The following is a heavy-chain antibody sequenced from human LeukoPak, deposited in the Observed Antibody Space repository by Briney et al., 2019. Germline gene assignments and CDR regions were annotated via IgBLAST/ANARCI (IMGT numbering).Heavy chain of an antibody. CDR3: ARGGGYSYGSFDY. V-gene: IGHV3-74*01. CDR1: GIIFSNYW. Sequence: GGSLRLSCAASGIIFSNYWMHWVRQAPEKGLVWVSRINRDGSSTSYADSVKGRFTISRDNAKNTLYLQMNSLRAEDTAVYYCARGGGYSYGSFDYWGQGTLVTVSS. CDR2: INRDGSST. J-gene: IGHJ4*02. D-gene: IGHD5-18*01.